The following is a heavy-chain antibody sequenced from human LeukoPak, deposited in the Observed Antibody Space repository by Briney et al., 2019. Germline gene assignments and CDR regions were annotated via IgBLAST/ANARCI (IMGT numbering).Heavy chain of an antibody. D-gene: IGHD3-22*01. Sequence: QPGGSLRLSCAASGFTFSSYGMHWVRQAPGKGLGWVAVIWYDGSNKYYADSVKGRFTISRDNSKNTLYLQMNSLRAEDTAVYYCASGGPAYYYDSSGFGYWGQGTLVTVSS. CDR1: GFTFSSYG. CDR3: ASGGPAYYYDSSGFGY. J-gene: IGHJ4*02. V-gene: IGHV3-33*01. CDR2: IWYDGSNK.